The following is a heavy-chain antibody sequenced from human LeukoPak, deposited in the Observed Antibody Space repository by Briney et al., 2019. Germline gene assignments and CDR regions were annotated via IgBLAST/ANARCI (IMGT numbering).Heavy chain of an antibody. V-gene: IGHV3-30*02. Sequence: GGSLRLSCAASGFTFSSYCMHLVRQAPGKGLERVAFIRYDGSNKYYADSVKGRFTISRDNYKLTLYLQMNSLRAEDTAVYYCAKENVIVVVYYFDYWGQGTPVTVSS. CDR2: IRYDGSNK. CDR3: AKENVIVVVYYFDY. CDR1: GFTFSSYC. D-gene: IGHD2-2*01. J-gene: IGHJ4*02.